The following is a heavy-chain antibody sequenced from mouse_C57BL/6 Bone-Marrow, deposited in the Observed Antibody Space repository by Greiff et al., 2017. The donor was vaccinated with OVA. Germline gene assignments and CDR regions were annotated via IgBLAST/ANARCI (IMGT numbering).Heavy chain of an antibody. Sequence: EVQGVESGGGLVKPGGSLKLSCAASGFTFSSYAMSWVRQTPEKRLEWVATISDGGSYTYYPANVKGRFTISRDNAKNNLYLQMSQLKSEDTAMYYGARDGLPYAKDYWGQGTSVTVSS. CDR1: GFTFSSYA. CDR3: ARDGLPYAKDY. J-gene: IGHJ4*01. CDR2: ISDGGSYT. V-gene: IGHV5-4*01.